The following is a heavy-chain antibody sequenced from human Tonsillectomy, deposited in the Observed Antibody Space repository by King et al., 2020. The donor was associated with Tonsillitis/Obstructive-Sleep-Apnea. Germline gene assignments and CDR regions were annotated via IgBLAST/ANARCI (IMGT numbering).Heavy chain of an antibody. CDR1: GFTFSSYS. J-gene: IGHJ3*02. V-gene: IGHV3-48*02. D-gene: IGHD6-19*01. CDR2: ISSSSSTI. CDR3: ASSFLPRPGYSSGWYGAFDI. Sequence: VQLVESGGGLVQPGGSLRLSCAASGFTFSSYSMNWVRQAPGKGLEWLSYISSSSSTIYYADSVKGRFTIPRDNAKNSLYLQMNSLRDEDTAVYYCASSFLPRPGYSSGWYGAFDIWGQGTMVSVSS.